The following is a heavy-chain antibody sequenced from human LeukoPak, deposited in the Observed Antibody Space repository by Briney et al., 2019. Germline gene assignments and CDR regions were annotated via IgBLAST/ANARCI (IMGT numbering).Heavy chain of an antibody. Sequence: PSETLSLTCTVSGGSISSYYWSWIRQPPGKGLEWIGYIYYSGSTNYNPSLKSRVTISVDTSKNQFSLKLSSVTAADTAVYYCASLTGFQRLHAFDIWGQGTMVTVSS. D-gene: IGHD3-9*01. J-gene: IGHJ3*02. CDR2: IYYSGST. CDR1: GGSISSYY. CDR3: ASLTGFQRLHAFDI. V-gene: IGHV4-59*08.